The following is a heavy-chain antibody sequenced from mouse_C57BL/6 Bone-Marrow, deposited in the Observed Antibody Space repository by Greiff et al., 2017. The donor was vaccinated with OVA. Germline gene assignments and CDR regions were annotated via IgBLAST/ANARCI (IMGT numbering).Heavy chain of an antibody. CDR1: GFTFSSYA. V-gene: IGHV5-4*03. CDR3: ARGGYYLFAY. CDR2: ISDGGSYT. J-gene: IGHJ3*01. D-gene: IGHD2-3*01. Sequence: EVKVVESGGGLVKPGGSLKLSCAASGFTFSSYAMSWVRQTPEKRLEWVATISDGGSYTYYPDNVKGRFTISRDNAKNNLYLQMSHLKSEDTAMYYCARGGYYLFAYWAKGLWSLSLQ.